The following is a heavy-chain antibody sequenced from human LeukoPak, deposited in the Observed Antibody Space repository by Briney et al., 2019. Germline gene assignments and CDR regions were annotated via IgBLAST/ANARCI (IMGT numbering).Heavy chain of an antibody. CDR1: GFTFSSYA. CDR2: ISGGGDST. Sequence: GGSLRLSCAASGFTFSSYAMSWVRQAPGEGLEWVSAISGGGDSTYFADSVKGRFTISRDNSKNTLYLQMNTLGAEDTAVYYCAKGSSSWYPFDYWGQGTLVTVSS. V-gene: IGHV3-23*01. D-gene: IGHD6-13*01. J-gene: IGHJ4*02. CDR3: AKGSSSWYPFDY.